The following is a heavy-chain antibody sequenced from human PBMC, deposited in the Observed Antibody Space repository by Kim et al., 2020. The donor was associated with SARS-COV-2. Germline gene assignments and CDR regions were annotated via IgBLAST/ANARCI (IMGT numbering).Heavy chain of an antibody. V-gene: IGHV3-73*01. J-gene: IGHJ4*02. CDR1: GFNFSGSA. D-gene: IGHD1-26*01. Sequence: GGSLRLSCAASGFNFSGSAIHWVRQASGKGLEWVGRIRSKANSHATDYAASVRGRFTISRDDSKNTAYLQMDSLKSEDTAVYYCTKKIGGTTTEDYWGQGTLVTVSS. CDR2: IRSKANSHAT. CDR3: TKKIGGTTTEDY.